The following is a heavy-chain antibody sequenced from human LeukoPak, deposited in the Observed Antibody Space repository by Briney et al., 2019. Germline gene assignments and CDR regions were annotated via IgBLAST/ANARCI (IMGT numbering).Heavy chain of an antibody. CDR2: ISGSGSTI. J-gene: IGHJ4*02. V-gene: IGHV3-11*04. CDR1: GFTFSDYC. D-gene: IGHD3-10*01. Sequence: GGSLRLSCAASGFTFSDYCMSWIRQAPGKGLEWVSYISGSGSTIYYSDSVKGRFTLSRDNAKNSLYLQMNRLRVEDTAVYFCAREDYYYASGFWGQGTLATVSS. CDR3: AREDYYYASGF.